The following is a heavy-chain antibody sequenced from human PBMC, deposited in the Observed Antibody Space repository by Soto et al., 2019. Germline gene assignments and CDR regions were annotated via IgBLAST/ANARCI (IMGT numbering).Heavy chain of an antibody. D-gene: IGHD2-15*01. CDR2: TYYRSKWYN. J-gene: IGHJ4*02. V-gene: IGHV6-1*01. CDR1: GDSVSSHSAA. Sequence: SQTLSLTCDISGDSVSSHSAAWNWIRQSPSRGLEWLGRTYYRSKWYNDYAVFVKSRIIINPDTSKNQFSLQLNSVTPEDTAVYCCGGDENCSDASCYNWADYWGQGTLVTVSS. CDR3: GGDENCSDASCYNWADY.